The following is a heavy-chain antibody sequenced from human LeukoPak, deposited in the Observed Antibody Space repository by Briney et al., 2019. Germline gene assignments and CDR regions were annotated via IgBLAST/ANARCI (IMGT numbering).Heavy chain of an antibody. CDR3: ARETVVVVAATPWSWFDP. CDR1: GGSISSYC. V-gene: IGHV4-59*01. CDR2: IYNSGST. Sequence: SETLSLTCTVSGGSISSYCWSWIRQPPGKGLEWIGYIYNSGSTNYNPSLKSRVTISVDTSKNQFSLKLSSVTAADTAVYHCARETVVVVAATPWSWFDPWGQGTLVTVSS. J-gene: IGHJ5*02. D-gene: IGHD2-15*01.